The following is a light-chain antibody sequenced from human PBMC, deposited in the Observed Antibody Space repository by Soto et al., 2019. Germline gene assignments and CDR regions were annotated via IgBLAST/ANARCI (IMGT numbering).Light chain of an antibody. V-gene: IGKV3-11*01. CDR1: QSVSSY. CDR2: DAS. J-gene: IGKJ3*01. Sequence: DIVLTQSPATLSLSPGERATLSCRASQSVSSYLAWYQQKPGQAPRLLIYDASNRATGIPARFSGSGSGTDFTLTISSLEPEDFAVYYCQQRTNWLFTFGPGTKVDI. CDR3: QQRTNWLFT.